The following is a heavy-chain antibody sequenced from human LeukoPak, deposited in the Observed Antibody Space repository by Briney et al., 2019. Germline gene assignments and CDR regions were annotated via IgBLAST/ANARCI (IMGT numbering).Heavy chain of an antibody. CDR2: IHKDGAT. J-gene: IGHJ4*02. Sequence: WGSLRLSCKVSGFSVSDNYMTWVRQAPGKGPEWVSVIHKDGATYYAESVRGRFTISRDTSKDTVYLQMNSLRDDDTAIYYCVRGSSWFWEYYFDYWGQGTLVTVSS. V-gene: IGHV3-53*01. CDR1: GFSVSDNY. CDR3: VRGSSWFWEYYFDY. D-gene: IGHD6-13*01.